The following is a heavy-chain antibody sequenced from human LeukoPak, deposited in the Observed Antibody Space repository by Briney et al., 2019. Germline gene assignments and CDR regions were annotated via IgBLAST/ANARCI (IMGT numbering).Heavy chain of an antibody. CDR2: INPDGTVK. CDR3: LMFGSSGS. CDR1: RXTFSSNW. D-gene: IGHD3/OR15-3a*01. Sequence: GGSLRLSCTASRXTFSSNWMGWVRQAPGKGLEWVANINPDGTVKFYVGSVKGRFTISRDNAKNSLYLQMNSLRVEETAVYYCLMFGSSGSWGQGTLVTVSS. J-gene: IGHJ5*02. V-gene: IGHV3-7*05.